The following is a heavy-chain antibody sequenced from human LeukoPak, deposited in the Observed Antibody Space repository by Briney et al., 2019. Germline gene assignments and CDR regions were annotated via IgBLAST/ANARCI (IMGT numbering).Heavy chain of an antibody. CDR3: ARALAGATSAFAFDI. J-gene: IGHJ3*02. D-gene: IGHD1-26*01. Sequence: SETLSLTCTVSGGSISSYYWSWIRQPPGKGLEWIGYIYYSGSTNYNPSLKSRVTISVDTSKNQFSLKLSSVTAADTAVYYCARALAGATSAFAFDIWGQGTMVTVSS. CDR1: GGSISSYY. V-gene: IGHV4-59*01. CDR2: IYYSGST.